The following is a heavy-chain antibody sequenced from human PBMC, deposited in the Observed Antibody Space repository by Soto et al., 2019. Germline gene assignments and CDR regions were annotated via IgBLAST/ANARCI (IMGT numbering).Heavy chain of an antibody. CDR1: GFTFSNYW. CDR3: ARERMIVDTPGDEFEY. Sequence: EVQLVESGGGLVQPGGSLRLSCATSGFTFSNYWMHLVRQAPGKGLMWVARITPDGSYTSYADSVKGRFTISRDNAKNAVYLQMNGLRAEDTDIYACARERMIVDTPGDEFEYWGQGTLVGVSS. CDR2: ITPDGSYT. V-gene: IGHV3-74*01. D-gene: IGHD5-12*01. J-gene: IGHJ4*02.